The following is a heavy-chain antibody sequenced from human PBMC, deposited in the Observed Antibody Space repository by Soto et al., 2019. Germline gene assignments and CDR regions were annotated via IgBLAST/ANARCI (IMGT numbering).Heavy chain of an antibody. CDR1: SGSINSFY. V-gene: IGHV4-4*07. Sequence: SETLALTCTVSSGSINSFYGSWIRHPPRKALASIGRIHRSRTPTYPPSLNSRVTMSVDTSRNQFSLKLTSVTAADTAVYSCARDRILGTRYSDYWGQGVLVTVSS. CDR3: ARDRILGTRYSDY. D-gene: IGHD1-7*01. J-gene: IGHJ4*02. CDR2: IHRSRTP.